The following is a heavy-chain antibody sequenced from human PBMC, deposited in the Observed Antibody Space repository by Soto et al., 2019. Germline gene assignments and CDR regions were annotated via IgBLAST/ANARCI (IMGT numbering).Heavy chain of an antibody. V-gene: IGHV3-30*02. Sequence: QVPLVESGGVVVQPGRSLRLSCAASGFTFSRFNMHWVRQVPGKGLEWVGCIRYEENDKYYVDSVKGRFTISRENSKNTLYLQMDGLRTEDTTMYYCSKDGQHTTTFACDMWGQRTLVTVSS. CDR3: SKDGQHTTTFACDM. D-gene: IGHD1-1*01. CDR2: IRYEENDK. CDR1: GFTFSRFN. J-gene: IGHJ3*02.